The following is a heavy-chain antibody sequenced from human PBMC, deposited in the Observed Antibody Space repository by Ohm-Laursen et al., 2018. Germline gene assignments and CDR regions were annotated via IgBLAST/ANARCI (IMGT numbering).Heavy chain of an antibody. J-gene: IGHJ4*02. D-gene: IGHD6-19*01. V-gene: IGHV4-34*01. CDR3: ARGFSGWWGRIDY. CDR2: INHSRST. CDR1: GGSFSGYY. Sequence: SETLSLTCAVYGGSFSGYYWNWIRRPPGQGLEWIGEINHSRSTKYNSSFKSRVTISVDTSKNQFSLKLSSVTAADTAVYYCARGFSGWWGRIDYWGQGILVTVSS.